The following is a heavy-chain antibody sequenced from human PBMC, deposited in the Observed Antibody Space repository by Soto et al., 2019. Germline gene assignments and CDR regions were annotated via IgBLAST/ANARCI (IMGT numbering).Heavy chain of an antibody. CDR3: ARSEETYYYYYGMDV. V-gene: IGHV4-59*01. Sequence: SETLSLTCTVSGGSISSYYWSWIRQPPGKGLEWIGYIYYSGSTNYNPSLKGRVTISVNTSKNQFSLKLSSVTAADTAVYYCARSEETYYYYYGMDVWGQGTTVTVSS. CDR2: IYYSGST. J-gene: IGHJ6*02. CDR1: GGSISSYY.